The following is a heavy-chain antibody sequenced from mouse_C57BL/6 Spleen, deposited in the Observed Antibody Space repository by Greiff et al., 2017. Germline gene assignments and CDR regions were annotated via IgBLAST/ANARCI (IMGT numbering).Heavy chain of an antibody. D-gene: IGHD4-1*01. CDR3: ARWDLTGVDY. Sequence: QVQLQQPGAELVKPGASVKLSCKASGYTFTSYWMHWVKQRPGRGLEWIGRIAPNSGGTKYNEKFKSKATLTVDKPSSTAYMQLSSLTSEDSAVYYCARWDLTGVDYWGQGTTLTVSS. CDR2: IAPNSGGT. CDR1: GYTFTSYW. J-gene: IGHJ2*01. V-gene: IGHV1-72*01.